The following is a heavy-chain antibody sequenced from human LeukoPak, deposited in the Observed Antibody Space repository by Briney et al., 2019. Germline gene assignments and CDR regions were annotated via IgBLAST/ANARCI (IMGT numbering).Heavy chain of an antibody. Sequence: SETLSLTCAVYGGSFSGYYWSWIRQPPGKGLEWIGEINHSGSTNYNPSLKSRVTISVDTSKNQFSLKLSSVTAADTAVYYCARDPSLVYDPVDYWGQGTLVTVSS. J-gene: IGHJ4*02. V-gene: IGHV4-34*01. CDR3: ARDPSLVYDPVDY. CDR2: INHSGST. D-gene: IGHD3-16*01. CDR1: GGSFSGYY.